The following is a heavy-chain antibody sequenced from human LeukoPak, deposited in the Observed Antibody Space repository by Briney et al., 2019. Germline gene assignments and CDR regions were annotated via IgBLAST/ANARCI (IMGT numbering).Heavy chain of an antibody. CDR2: VSYGGST. J-gene: IGHJ5*02. Sequence: KPSATLSLTCTVSGDSINDDDYYWGWIRQPPGKGLEHIGSVSYGGSTYYSPSLKSLVNIYIDITKNQFSLELRSVTAADTAIYYCARRSYSASFDPWGQGSLVTVSS. CDR3: ARRSYSASFDP. D-gene: IGHD2-21*01. CDR1: GDSINDDDYY. V-gene: IGHV4-39*01.